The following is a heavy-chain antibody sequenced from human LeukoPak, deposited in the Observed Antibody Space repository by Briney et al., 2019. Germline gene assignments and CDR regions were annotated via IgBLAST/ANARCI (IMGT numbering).Heavy chain of an antibody. J-gene: IGHJ4*02. CDR2: IYWDDDL. V-gene: IGHV2-5*02. Sequence: SGPTLVNPTQTLTLTCTFSGFSLSTSGVGVGWIRQPPGKALEWLGIIYWDDDLRHSPSLKSRLTITKDTSENQVVLTMTNMDPVDTATYYCAHRLYSSNSYYFDYWGQGTLVTVSS. CDR1: GFSLSTSGVG. CDR3: AHRLYSSNSYYFDY. D-gene: IGHD6-13*01.